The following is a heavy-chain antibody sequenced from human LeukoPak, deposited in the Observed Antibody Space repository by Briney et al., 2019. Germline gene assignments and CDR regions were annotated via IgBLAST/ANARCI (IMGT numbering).Heavy chain of an antibody. Sequence: SLRLSCAASGFTFSSSAMSWVRQVPGKGLEWVSGISASGGSTYYADSVRGRFTISRDNSKNTLYVQMNSLRAEDTAVYYCAKDQDGDFNYWGQGTLVTVSS. D-gene: IGHD2-21*01. CDR1: GFTFSSSA. V-gene: IGHV3-23*01. CDR2: ISASGGST. J-gene: IGHJ4*02. CDR3: AKDQDGDFNY.